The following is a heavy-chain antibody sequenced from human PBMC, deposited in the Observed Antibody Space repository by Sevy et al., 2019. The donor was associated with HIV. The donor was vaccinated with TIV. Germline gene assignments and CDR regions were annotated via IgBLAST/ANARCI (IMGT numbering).Heavy chain of an antibody. J-gene: IGHJ5*02. CDR3: ARDLVLMVYAMDNWFDP. CDR1: GFTFSSYW. CDR2: INSDGSST. D-gene: IGHD2-8*01. V-gene: IGHV3-74*01. Sequence: GGSLRLSCAASGFTFSSYWMHWVRQAPEKGLVWVSRINSDGSSTSYADSVKGRFTISRDNAKNTLYLQMNSLRAEDTAVYYCARDLVLMVYAMDNWFDPWGQGTLVTVSS.